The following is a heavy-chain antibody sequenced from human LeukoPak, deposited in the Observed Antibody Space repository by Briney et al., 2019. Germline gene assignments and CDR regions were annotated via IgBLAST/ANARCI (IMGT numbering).Heavy chain of an antibody. CDR3: ARAADGSEDFWSAPEGYYYGMDV. D-gene: IGHD3-3*01. V-gene: IGHV4-31*03. CDR1: GGSISSGGYY. J-gene: IGHJ6*02. CDR2: IYYSGST. Sequence: PSETLLLTCTVSGGSISSGGYYWSWIRQHPGKGLEWIGYIYYSGSTYYNPSLKSRVTISVDTSKNQFSLKLSSVTAADTAVYYCARAADGSEDFWSAPEGYYYGMDVWGQGTTVTVSS.